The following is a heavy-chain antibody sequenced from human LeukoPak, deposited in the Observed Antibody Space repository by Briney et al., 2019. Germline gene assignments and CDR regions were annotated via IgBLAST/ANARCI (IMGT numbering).Heavy chain of an antibody. D-gene: IGHD1-26*01. Sequence: PGGSLRLSCSASGFTFSMSAMHWVRQGPGKGLQYVSAISSNGGSTYYADSVKGRFTISRDNSKNTLHLQMSSLRVEDTAVYYCVKGGGTIVGAIPFDFWGQGTLVTVSS. CDR3: VKGGGTIVGAIPFDF. V-gene: IGHV3-64D*09. CDR1: GFTFSMSA. J-gene: IGHJ4*02. CDR2: ISSNGGST.